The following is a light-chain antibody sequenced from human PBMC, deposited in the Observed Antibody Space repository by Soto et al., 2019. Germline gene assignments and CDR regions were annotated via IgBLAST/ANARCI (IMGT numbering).Light chain of an antibody. CDR3: QQYNSYLWT. V-gene: IGKV1-5*01. CDR2: DAS. CDR1: QSISSW. J-gene: IGKJ1*01. Sequence: DIQMTQSPSTPSASVGDRVTITCRASQSISSWLAWYQQKPGKAPKLLIYDASSLESGVPSRFSGSGSGTEFTLTISSLQPDDFATYYCQQYNSYLWTFGQGTKVEIK.